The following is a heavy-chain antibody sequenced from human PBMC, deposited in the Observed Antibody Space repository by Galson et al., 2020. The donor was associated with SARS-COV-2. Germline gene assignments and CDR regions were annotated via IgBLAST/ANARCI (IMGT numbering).Heavy chain of an antibody. J-gene: IGHJ4*02. Sequence: ASVKVSCNASGSIFNNYALNWVRQAPGQGLAWMAWINTNTGNPTYAQGFTGRFAFSLDTSISTAYLQISSLKAEDTALYYCARGAGAWFGELLDYWGQGTLVTVSS. CDR2: INTNTGNP. D-gene: IGHD3-10*01. CDR3: ARGAGAWFGELLDY. V-gene: IGHV7-4-1*02. CDR1: GSIFNNYA.